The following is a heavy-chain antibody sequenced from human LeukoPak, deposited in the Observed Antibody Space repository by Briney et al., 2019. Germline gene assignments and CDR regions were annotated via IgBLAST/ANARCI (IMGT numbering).Heavy chain of an antibody. CDR2: IYYSGST. CDR3: ARRYFDWLPHFDI. Sequence: PSETLSLTCTVSGGSISSSSYYWGWIRQPPGKGLEWIGYIYYSGSTNYNPSLKSRVTISVDTSKNQFSLKLSSVTAADTAVYYCARRYFDWLPHFDIWGQGTMVTVSS. J-gene: IGHJ3*02. V-gene: IGHV4-61*05. CDR1: GGSISSSSYY. D-gene: IGHD3-9*01.